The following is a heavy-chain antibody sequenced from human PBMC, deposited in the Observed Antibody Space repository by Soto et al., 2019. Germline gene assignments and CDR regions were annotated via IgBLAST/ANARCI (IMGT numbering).Heavy chain of an antibody. CDR1: GYSFTSYW. V-gene: IGHV5-51*01. CDR2: IYPGDSDT. D-gene: IGHD5-12*01. CDR3: ASQEMATKNVDAFDF. Sequence: PGESLKISCKGSGYSFTSYWIGWVRQMPGKGLEWMGIIYPGDSDTRYSPSFQGQVTISADKSISTAYLQWSSLKASDTAMYYCASQEMATKNVDAFDFGGQGTMVTVSS. J-gene: IGHJ3*01.